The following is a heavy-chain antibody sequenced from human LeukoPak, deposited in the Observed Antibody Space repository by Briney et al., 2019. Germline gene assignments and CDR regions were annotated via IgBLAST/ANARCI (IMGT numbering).Heavy chain of an antibody. CDR2: IYYSGST. CDR1: GGSLSSYY. CDR3: ARSSPLYYDILTGYYGYFDY. D-gene: IGHD3-9*01. J-gene: IGHJ4*02. V-gene: IGHV4-59*01. Sequence: PSETLSLTCTVSGGSLSSYYWSWIRQPPGKGLEWIGYIYYSGSTNYNPSLKSRVTISVDTSKNQLSLKLSSVTAADTAVYYCARSSPLYYDILTGYYGYFDYWGQGTLVTVSS.